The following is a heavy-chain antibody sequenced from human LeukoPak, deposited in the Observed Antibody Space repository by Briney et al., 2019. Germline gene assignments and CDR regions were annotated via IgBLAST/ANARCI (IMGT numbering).Heavy chain of an antibody. D-gene: IGHD4-17*01. Sequence: SETLSLTCAVYGGSFSGYYWSWIRQPPGKGLEWIGEINHSGSTNYNPSLKSRVTISVDTSKNQFSLKLSSVTAADTAVYYCARHSPTGYFDYWGQGTLVTVSS. J-gene: IGHJ4*02. CDR2: INHSGST. CDR3: ARHSPTGYFDY. V-gene: IGHV4-34*01. CDR1: GGSFSGYY.